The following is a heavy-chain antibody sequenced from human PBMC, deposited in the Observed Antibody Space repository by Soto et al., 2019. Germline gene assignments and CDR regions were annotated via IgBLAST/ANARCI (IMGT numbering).Heavy chain of an antibody. Sequence: ETLSLTCTVSGGSISSSSYYWGWIRQPPGKGLGWIGSIYYSGSTYYNPSLKSRVTISVDTSKNQFSLKLSSVTAADTAVYYCARISSSGPDYYYYGMDVWGQGTTVTVSS. D-gene: IGHD6-6*01. CDR2: IYYSGST. J-gene: IGHJ6*02. CDR1: GGSISSSSYY. CDR3: ARISSSGPDYYYYGMDV. V-gene: IGHV4-39*01.